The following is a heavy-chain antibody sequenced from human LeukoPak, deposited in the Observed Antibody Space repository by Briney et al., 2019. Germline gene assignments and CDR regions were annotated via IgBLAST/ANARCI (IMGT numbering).Heavy chain of an antibody. Sequence: GSLRLSCAASGFTFSSYWMHWVRQAPGKGLVWVSRINSDGSSTSYADSVKGRFTISRDNAKNTLYLQMNSLRAEDTAVYYCARERSAGYSSSWYEYWGQGTLVTVSS. CDR1: GFTFSSYW. V-gene: IGHV3-74*01. J-gene: IGHJ4*02. D-gene: IGHD6-13*01. CDR3: ARERSAGYSSSWYEY. CDR2: INSDGSST.